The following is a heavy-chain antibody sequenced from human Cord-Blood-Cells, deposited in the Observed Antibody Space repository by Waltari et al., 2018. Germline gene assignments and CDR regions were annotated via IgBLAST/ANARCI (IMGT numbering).Heavy chain of an antibody. CDR2: ISYDGSNK. D-gene: IGHD1-26*01. V-gene: IGHV3-30*04. CDR1: GFTFSSYA. CDR3: ARAVVGATYFDY. Sequence: QVQLVESGGGVVQPGRSLRLSCAASGFTFSSYAMHWARQAPGKGLEWVAVISYDGSNKYYADSVKGRFTISRDNSKNTLYLQMNSLRAEDTAVYYCARAVVGATYFDYWGQGTLVTVSS. J-gene: IGHJ4*02.